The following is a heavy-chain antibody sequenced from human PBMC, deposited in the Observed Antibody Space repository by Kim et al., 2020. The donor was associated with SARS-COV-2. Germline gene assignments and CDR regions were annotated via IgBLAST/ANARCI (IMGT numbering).Heavy chain of an antibody. J-gene: IGHJ5*02. CDR3: ARAVAAGTCDP. CDR1: GFTFTNYG. CDR2: IWTAGNYE. Sequence: GGSLRLSCAASGFTFTNYGIHWVRQTPGKGPEWVSGIWTAGNYEDNADSVKGRFAISRDNAKNTVSLQMNSLRVDDTAVYYCARAVAAGTCDPR. D-gene: IGHD6-25*01. V-gene: IGHV3-33*01.